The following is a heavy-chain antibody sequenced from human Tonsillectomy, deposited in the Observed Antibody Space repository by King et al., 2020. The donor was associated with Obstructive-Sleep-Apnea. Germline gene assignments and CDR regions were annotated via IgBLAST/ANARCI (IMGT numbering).Heavy chain of an antibody. V-gene: IGHV4-59*01. J-gene: IGHJ4*02. CDR3: ATVEWAGYNHKWRPFDY. D-gene: IGHD5-24*01. CDR1: GGSISSYY. Sequence: VQLQESGTGLVKPSETLSLNCTVSGGSISSYYWSWIRQPPGKGLEWIGYIYYSGSTNYNPSLKSRVTISVDTSKNQFSLKLSSVTAADTAVYYCATVEWAGYNHKWRPFDYWGQGTLVTVSS. CDR2: IYYSGST.